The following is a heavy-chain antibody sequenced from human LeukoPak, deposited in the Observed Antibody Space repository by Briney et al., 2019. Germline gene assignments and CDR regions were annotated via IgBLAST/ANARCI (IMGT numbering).Heavy chain of an antibody. J-gene: IGHJ4*02. CDR3: ARDLTRGYSGYGLIDY. D-gene: IGHD5-12*01. Sequence: PGGSLRLSCAASGFTFSSYSVNWVRQAPGKGLEWVSSISSSSSYIYYADSVKGRFTISRDNAKNSLYLQMNSLRAEDTAVYYCARDLTRGYSGYGLIDYWGQGTLVTVSS. CDR2: ISSSSSYI. CDR1: GFTFSSYS. V-gene: IGHV3-21*01.